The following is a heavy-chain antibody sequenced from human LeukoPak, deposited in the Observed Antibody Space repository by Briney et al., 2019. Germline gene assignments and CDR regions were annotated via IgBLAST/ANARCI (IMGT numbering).Heavy chain of an antibody. Sequence: PGGSLRLSCAASGFTFSTYWMLWVRQSPGKGLLWVSRISSDGITTTYADSVRGRFTVSRDNAKNTLYLQIKSLRAEDTAIYFCASAPFSVFGVVSWGQGTLVTVSS. D-gene: IGHD3-3*01. CDR3: ASAPFSVFGVVS. CDR2: ISSDGITT. J-gene: IGHJ5*02. V-gene: IGHV3-74*03. CDR1: GFTFSTYW.